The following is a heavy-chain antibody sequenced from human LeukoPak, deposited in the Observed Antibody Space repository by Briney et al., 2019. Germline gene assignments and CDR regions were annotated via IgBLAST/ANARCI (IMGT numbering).Heavy chain of an antibody. D-gene: IGHD3-10*01. V-gene: IGHV4-61*08. CDR3: AREVRGSGTQYYYYYYMDV. Sequence: SETLSLTCAVSGGSVSSGGYAWSWIRQPPGKGLEWIGYIYYSGTTNYNPSLKSRVTISVDTSKNQFSLKLSSVTAADTAVYYCAREVRGSGTQYYYYYYMDVWGKGTTVTVSS. CDR1: GGSVSSGGYA. J-gene: IGHJ6*03. CDR2: IYYSGTT.